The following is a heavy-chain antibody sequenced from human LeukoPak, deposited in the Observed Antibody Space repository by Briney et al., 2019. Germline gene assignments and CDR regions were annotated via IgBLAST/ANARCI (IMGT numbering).Heavy chain of an antibody. Sequence: GASVKVSCKASGYTFTGQYIHWVRQSPGQGLEWMGWINPNSGDTDYAQKFQGRVTMTRDTSISTAYIELSSLRSDDTAVYYCASYSTSSCDAFDIWGQGTMVTVSS. J-gene: IGHJ3*02. CDR1: GYTFTGQY. V-gene: IGHV1-2*02. CDR3: ASYSTSSCDAFDI. CDR2: INPNSGDT. D-gene: IGHD6-6*01.